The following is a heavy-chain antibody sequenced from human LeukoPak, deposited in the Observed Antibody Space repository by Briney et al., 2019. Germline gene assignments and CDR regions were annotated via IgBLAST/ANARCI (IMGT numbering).Heavy chain of an antibody. CDR2: TYHSGST. CDR1: GYSISSGYY. V-gene: IGHV4-38-2*02. D-gene: IGHD6-13*01. CDR3: TKNGYYSMDV. J-gene: IGHJ6*03. Sequence: SETLSLTCTVSGYSISSGYYWGWIRQPPGKGLEWIGSTYHSGSTYYNPSLRSRVTISIEKSENHFSQNLRSVTAADTAMYYCTKNGYYSMDVWGKGTTVTVSS.